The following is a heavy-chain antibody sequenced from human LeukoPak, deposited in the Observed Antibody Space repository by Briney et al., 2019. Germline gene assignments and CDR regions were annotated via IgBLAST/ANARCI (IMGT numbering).Heavy chain of an antibody. Sequence: PRGSLRLSCAASGFTFSSFATSWVRQAPGKGLEWVSGSSASGGSTYYADSVKGRFTISRDNSKNTLYLQMNSLRAEDTAVYYCAKGFYDNSASGVFDIWGQGTMVTVSS. CDR3: AKGFYDNSASGVFDI. CDR1: GFTFSSFA. CDR2: SSASGGST. V-gene: IGHV3-23*01. D-gene: IGHD3-22*01. J-gene: IGHJ3*02.